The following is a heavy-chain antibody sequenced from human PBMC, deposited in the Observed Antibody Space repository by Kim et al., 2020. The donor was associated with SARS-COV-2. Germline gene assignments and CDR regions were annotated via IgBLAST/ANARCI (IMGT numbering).Heavy chain of an antibody. Sequence: SETLSLTCTVSGYSISNGYYWGWIRQHPGKELVWVGGIFHSGNTFYYTSLKKRVTTLVDTSTNQYSLKRRSVTAAENAMYYCARDSDGRWGFGYYDQGT. CDR3: ARDSDGRWGFGY. D-gene: IGHD1-26*01. J-gene: IGHJ4*03. V-gene: IGHV4-38-2*02. CDR2: IFHSGNT. CDR1: GYSISNGYY.